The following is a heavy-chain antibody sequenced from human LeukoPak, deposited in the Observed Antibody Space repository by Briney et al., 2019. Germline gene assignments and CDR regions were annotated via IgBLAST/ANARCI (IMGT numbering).Heavy chain of an antibody. D-gene: IGHD3-9*01. CDR3: AKDTQYDILTGYFDY. V-gene: IGHV3-33*06. Sequence: GGSLRLSCAASGFTFSSYGMHWVRQAPGKGLEWVAVIWYDGSNKYYADSVKGRFTISRDNSKNTLYLQMNSLRAEDTAVYYCAKDTQYDILTGYFDYWGQGTLVTLSS. CDR2: IWYDGSNK. J-gene: IGHJ4*02. CDR1: GFTFSSYG.